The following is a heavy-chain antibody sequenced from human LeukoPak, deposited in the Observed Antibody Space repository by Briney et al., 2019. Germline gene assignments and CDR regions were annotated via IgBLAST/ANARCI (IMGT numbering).Heavy chain of an antibody. Sequence: ASVKVSCKASGYTFTSYGISWVRQAPGQGLEWMGWISAYNGNTNYAQKLQGRVTMTTDTSTSTAYMELRSLRSDDTAVYYCARPEEGVYDFWSGYLIGYFDYWGQGTLVTVSS. V-gene: IGHV1-18*01. D-gene: IGHD3-3*01. CDR3: ARPEEGVYDFWSGYLIGYFDY. J-gene: IGHJ4*02. CDR1: GYTFTSYG. CDR2: ISAYNGNT.